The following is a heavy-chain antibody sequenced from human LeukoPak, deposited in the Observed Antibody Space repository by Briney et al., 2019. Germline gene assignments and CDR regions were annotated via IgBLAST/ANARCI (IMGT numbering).Heavy chain of an antibody. CDR2: IIPIFGTA. CDR1: GGTFSSYA. D-gene: IGHD3-3*01. Sequence: SVNVSCKASGGTFSSYAISWVRQAPGQGHEWMGRIIPIFGTANYAQKFQGRVTITTDESTSTAYMELSSLRSEDTAVYYCARVSARLHYDFWSGYYTGWAFDIWGQGTMVTVSS. J-gene: IGHJ3*02. V-gene: IGHV1-69*05. CDR3: ARVSARLHYDFWSGYYTGWAFDI.